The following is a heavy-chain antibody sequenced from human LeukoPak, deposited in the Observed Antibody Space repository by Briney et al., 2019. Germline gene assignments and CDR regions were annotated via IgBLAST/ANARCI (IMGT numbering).Heavy chain of an antibody. CDR1: SSYY. CDR2: ISSSSSYI. V-gene: IGHV3-21*01. J-gene: IGHJ5*02. Sequence: SSYYWGWIRQAPGKGLEWVSSISSSSSYIYCADSVKGRFTISRDNAKNSLYLQMNSLRAEDTAVYYCARSTGYSSSWYPQWWFDPWGQGTLVTVSS. D-gene: IGHD6-13*01. CDR3: ARSTGYSSSWYPQWWFDP.